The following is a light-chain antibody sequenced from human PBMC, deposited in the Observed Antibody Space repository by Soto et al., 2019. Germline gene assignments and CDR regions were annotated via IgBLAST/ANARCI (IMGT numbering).Light chain of an antibody. CDR1: SSDVGGYNY. CDR3: TSYTSGTAPYV. J-gene: IGLJ1*01. V-gene: IGLV2-14*01. Sequence: QAVVTQPASVSGSPGQSITISCTGTSSDVGGYNYVSWYQQYPGKAPKLIIYEVINRPSGVSHRFSGSKSGNTASLTISGLQTEDEADYYCTSYTSGTAPYVFGTGTKVTVL. CDR2: EVI.